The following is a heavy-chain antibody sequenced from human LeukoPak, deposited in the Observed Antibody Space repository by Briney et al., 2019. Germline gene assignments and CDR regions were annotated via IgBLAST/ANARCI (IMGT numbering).Heavy chain of an antibody. Sequence: PGGSLRLSCAASGFSFSTYTMIWFRQAPGKALEWVSSISSSGNYRDFADSVKGRFTISRDNAQKSLYLQMNSLRAEDTAVYYCTGEYIRGMADYWGQGTLVTVSS. CDR1: GFSFSTYT. J-gene: IGHJ4*02. CDR3: TGEYIRGMADY. V-gene: IGHV3-21*01. CDR2: ISSSGNYR. D-gene: IGHD6-13*01.